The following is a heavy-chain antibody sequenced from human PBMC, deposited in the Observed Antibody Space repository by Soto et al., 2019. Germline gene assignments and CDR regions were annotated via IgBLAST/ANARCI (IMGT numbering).Heavy chain of an antibody. D-gene: IGHD3-22*01. Sequence: HPGGSLRLSCAASGFTFSNYAMSWVRQAPGKGLEWVSAISGSGGSTYYADSVKGRFTISRDNSKNTLYLQMNSLGAEDTAVYYCASRNYYESSGYYYWYYFDFWGQGTLVTSPQ. CDR1: GFTFSNYA. CDR3: ASRNYYESSGYYYWYYFDF. V-gene: IGHV3-23*01. J-gene: IGHJ4*02. CDR2: ISGSGGST.